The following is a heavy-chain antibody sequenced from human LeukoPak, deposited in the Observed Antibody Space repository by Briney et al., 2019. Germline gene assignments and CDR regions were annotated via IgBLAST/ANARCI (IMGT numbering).Heavy chain of an antibody. CDR3: ARDPEEYCSSTSCYHYYYYGMDV. Sequence: GGSLRLSCAASGFTFTSYSMSWVRQAPGKGLEWVSSISSSSSYIYYADSVKGRFTISRDNAKNSLYLQMNSLRAEDTAVYYCARDPEEYCSSTSCYHYYYYGMDVWGQGTTVTVSS. CDR1: GFTFTSYS. V-gene: IGHV3-21*01. D-gene: IGHD2-2*01. J-gene: IGHJ6*02. CDR2: ISSSSSYI.